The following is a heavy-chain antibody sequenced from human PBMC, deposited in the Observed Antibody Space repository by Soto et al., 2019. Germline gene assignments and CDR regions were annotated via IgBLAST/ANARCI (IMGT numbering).Heavy chain of an antibody. CDR3: ARQPNSGYDSFPYYYGMDV. J-gene: IGHJ6*02. Sequence: SETLSLTCTVSGGSISSSSYYWGWIRQPPGKGLEWIGSIYYSGSTYYNPSLKSRVTISVDTSKNQFSLKLSSVTAADTAVYYCARQPNSGYDSFPYYYGMDVWGQGTTVTVSS. CDR1: GGSISSSSYY. D-gene: IGHD5-12*01. CDR2: IYYSGST. V-gene: IGHV4-39*01.